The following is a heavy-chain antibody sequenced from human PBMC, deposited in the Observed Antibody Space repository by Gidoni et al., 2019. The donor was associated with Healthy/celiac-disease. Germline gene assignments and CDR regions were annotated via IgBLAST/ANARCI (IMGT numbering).Heavy chain of an antibody. CDR1: GGSISSSSSY. D-gene: IGHD2-15*01. CDR3: ASRDIVVVVAATRPPEQIDY. J-gene: IGHJ4*02. V-gene: IGHV4-39*01. CDR2: IYYSGST. Sequence: QLQLQESCPGLVKPSETLSLNCTVSGGSISSSSSYWGWIRQPPGKGLEWIGSIYYSGSTYYNPSLKSRVTISVDTSKNQFSLKLSSVTAADTAVYYCASRDIVVVVAATRPPEQIDYWGQGTLVTVSS.